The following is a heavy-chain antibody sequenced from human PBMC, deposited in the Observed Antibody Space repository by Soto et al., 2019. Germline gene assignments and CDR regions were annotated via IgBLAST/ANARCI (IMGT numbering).Heavy chain of an antibody. CDR1: GYSFSNYW. J-gene: IGHJ4*02. CDR2: IYPGDSDI. D-gene: IGHD1-1*01. Sequence: LGESLNISCKVSGYSFSNYWIGWLRQMPGNGLEWMGIIYPGDSDIRYSPSFQGQVTISADKSISTAYLQWSSLKASDTAMYYCARLGMGGNDGLDYWGQGTLVTVSS. V-gene: IGHV5-51*01. CDR3: ARLGMGGNDGLDY.